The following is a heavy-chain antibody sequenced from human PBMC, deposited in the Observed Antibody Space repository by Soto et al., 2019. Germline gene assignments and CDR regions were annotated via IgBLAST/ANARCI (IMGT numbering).Heavy chain of an antibody. V-gene: IGHV4-59*12. CDR3: ARVPPGGYSGYDSAFDI. CDR1: GVSFSSYY. CDR2: IHYSGST. J-gene: IGHJ3*02. Sequence: PSETLSLTCTVSGVSFSSYYWSWIRQPPGKGLEWIGYIHYSGSTSYNPSLKGRFTISRDNAKNSLYLQMNSLRAEDTALYYCARVPPGGYSGYDSAFDIWGQGTMVTVSS. D-gene: IGHD5-12*01.